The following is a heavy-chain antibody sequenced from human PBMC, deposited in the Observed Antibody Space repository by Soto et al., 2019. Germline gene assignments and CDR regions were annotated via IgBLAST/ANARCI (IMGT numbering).Heavy chain of an antibody. V-gene: IGHV3-64*01. J-gene: IGHJ4*02. CDR3: ARVCYYDSSGYCY. Sequence: GGSLRLSCAASGFTFSSYAMHWVRQAPGKGLEYVSAISSNGGSTYYANSVKGRFTISRDNSKNTLYLQMGSLRAEDMAVYYFARVCYYDSSGYCYRGQRTLVTVSS. CDR2: ISSNGGST. D-gene: IGHD3-22*01. CDR1: GFTFSSYA.